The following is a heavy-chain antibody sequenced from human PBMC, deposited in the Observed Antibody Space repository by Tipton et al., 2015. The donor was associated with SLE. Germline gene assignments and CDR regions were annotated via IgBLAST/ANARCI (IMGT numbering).Heavy chain of an antibody. Sequence: RSLRLSCAASGFTLSRYGMHWVRQAPGKGLEWVSVIWYDGNNKYYADSVKGRFTISRDNSKNTLYLQMNSLRAEDTAVYYCARDHDIMPGPLSPYDGMDVWGQGTTVTVSS. J-gene: IGHJ6*02. D-gene: IGHD3-9*01. CDR1: GFTLSRYG. CDR3: ARDHDIMPGPLSPYDGMDV. V-gene: IGHV3-33*01. CDR2: IWYDGNNK.